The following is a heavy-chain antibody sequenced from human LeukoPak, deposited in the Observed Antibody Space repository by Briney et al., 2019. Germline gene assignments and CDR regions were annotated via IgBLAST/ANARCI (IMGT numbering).Heavy chain of an antibody. Sequence: ASVKASCKASGYTFTNYDINWVRQVTGQGLEWMGIINPSGGSTSYAQKFQGRVTMTRDTSTSTVYMELSSLRSEDTAVYYCARVSDSAGGYFYWGQGTLVTVSS. CDR3: ARVSDSAGGYFY. J-gene: IGHJ4*02. CDR1: GYTFTNYD. V-gene: IGHV1-46*01. CDR2: INPSGGST. D-gene: IGHD5-18*01.